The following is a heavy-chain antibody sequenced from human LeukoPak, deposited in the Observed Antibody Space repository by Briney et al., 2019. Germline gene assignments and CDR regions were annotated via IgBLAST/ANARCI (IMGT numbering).Heavy chain of an antibody. CDR1: GYTFTGYY. J-gene: IGHJ4*02. D-gene: IGHD3-22*01. V-gene: IGHV1-2*02. CDR3: ARLASTLIVVVSSEDY. CDR2: VNPTSGGT. Sequence: ASVKVSCKASGYTFTGYYMHWVRQAPGQGLEWMGWVNPTSGGTNYAQKFQGRVTMTRDTSISTAYMELSRLRSDDTAVYYCARLASTLIVVVSSEDYWGQGTLVTVSS.